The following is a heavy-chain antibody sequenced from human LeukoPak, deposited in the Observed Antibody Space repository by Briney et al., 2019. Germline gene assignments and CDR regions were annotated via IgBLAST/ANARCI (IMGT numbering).Heavy chain of an antibody. CDR2: INPSGGST. CDR3: AIIGRYDKATNSFDY. Sequence: ASVTVSCKASGYTFTSYYMRWVRQAPGQGLEWMGIINPSGGSTSYAQKFQGRVTMTRDTSTSTVYMELSSLRSEDTAVYYCAIIGRYDKATNSFDYWGQGTLVTVSS. D-gene: IGHD3-22*01. CDR1: GYTFTSYY. J-gene: IGHJ4*02. V-gene: IGHV1-46*01.